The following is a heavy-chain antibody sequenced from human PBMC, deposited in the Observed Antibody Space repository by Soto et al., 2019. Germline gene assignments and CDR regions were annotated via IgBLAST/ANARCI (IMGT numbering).Heavy chain of an antibody. V-gene: IGHV4-61*01. D-gene: IGHD4-4*01. Sequence: SETLSLTCTVSGGSVSSGSYYWSWIRQPPGKGLEWIGYIYYRGSTNYNPSLKSRVTISEDTSKNQFSLQLSSVTAADTAVYYCARAQADLEKDGNYWIANGFEPWGQGTLVTVSS. J-gene: IGHJ5*02. CDR3: ARAQADLEKDGNYWIANGFEP. CDR2: IYYRGST. CDR1: GGSVSSGSYY.